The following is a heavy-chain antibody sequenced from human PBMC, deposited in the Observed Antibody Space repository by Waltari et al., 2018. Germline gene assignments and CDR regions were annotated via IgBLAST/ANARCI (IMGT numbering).Heavy chain of an antibody. J-gene: IGHJ4*02. V-gene: IGHV3-53*01. D-gene: IGHD2-15*01. CDR3: ARAKYRWQLLDY. CDR2: IYSVGST. CDR1: GFTVSSNY. Sequence: EVQLVESGGGLIQPGGSLRLSCAASGFTVSSNYMSWVRQAPGKGLEWVSVIYSVGSTYYADSVKGRFTISRDNSKNTLYLQMNSLRAEDTAVYYCARAKYRWQLLDYWGQGTLVTVSS.